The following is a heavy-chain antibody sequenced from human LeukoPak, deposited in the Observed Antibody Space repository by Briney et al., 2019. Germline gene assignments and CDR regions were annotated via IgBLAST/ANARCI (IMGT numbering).Heavy chain of an antibody. Sequence: GGSLRLSCAASGFTFSSYSMNWVRQAPGKGLEWVSSISSSSSSYIYYADSVKGRFTISRDNAKNSLYLQMNSLRAEDTAVYYCARDAGYCSGGSCLTFDYWGQGTLVTVSS. CDR3: ARDAGYCSGGSCLTFDY. D-gene: IGHD2-15*01. V-gene: IGHV3-21*01. CDR2: ISSSSSSYI. J-gene: IGHJ4*02. CDR1: GFTFSSYS.